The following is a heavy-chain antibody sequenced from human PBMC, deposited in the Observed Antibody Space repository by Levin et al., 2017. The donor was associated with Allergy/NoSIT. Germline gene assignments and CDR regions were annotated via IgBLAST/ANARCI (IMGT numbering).Heavy chain of an antibody. V-gene: IGHV3-21*06. J-gene: IGHJ4*02. CDR3: ASGGSGWPFDN. Sequence: GESLKISCAASGFSFSGYNMNWVRQAPGKGLEWVASISSNSAYIFYADSLKGRFTISRDNAENSLDLQVNSLRAEDTAVYYCASGGSGWPFDNWCQGTLVTVSS. CDR2: ISSNSAYI. D-gene: IGHD6-19*01. CDR1: GFSFSGYN.